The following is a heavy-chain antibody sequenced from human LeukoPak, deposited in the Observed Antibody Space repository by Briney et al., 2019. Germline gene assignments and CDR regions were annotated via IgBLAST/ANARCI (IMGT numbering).Heavy chain of an antibody. CDR1: GGSISSYY. Sequence: SETLSLTCTVSGGSISSYYWSWIREPPGKGLEWIGYIYYSGSTNYNPSLKSRVTISVDTSKNQFSLKLSSVTAADTAVYYCARLKGDYEDYYHYYGIDVWGQGTTVTVSS. CDR2: IYYSGST. D-gene: IGHD4-17*01. J-gene: IGHJ6*02. V-gene: IGHV4-59*08. CDR3: ARLKGDYEDYYHYYGIDV.